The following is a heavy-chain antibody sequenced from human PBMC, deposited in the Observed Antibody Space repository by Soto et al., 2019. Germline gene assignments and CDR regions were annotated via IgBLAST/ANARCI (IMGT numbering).Heavy chain of an antibody. CDR3: ARSSITPRLFMYPFDY. V-gene: IGHV4-39*01. Sequence: QLQLQESGPGLVKPSETLSLTCTVSGGSITSSSHYWGWIRQPPGKGLECIGNIYYDGNTYYNPSLKSRLTISLDTSKNQFSLRLHSVTAAHTAVYYCARSSITPRLFMYPFDYWGQGTLVTVSS. J-gene: IGHJ4*02. CDR2: IYYDGNT. CDR1: GGSITSSSHY. D-gene: IGHD6-6*01.